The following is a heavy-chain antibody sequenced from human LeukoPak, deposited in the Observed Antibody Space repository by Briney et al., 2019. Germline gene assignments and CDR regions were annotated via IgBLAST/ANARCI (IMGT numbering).Heavy chain of an antibody. CDR1: GGSISSGTYY. CDR2: IYTSGST. J-gene: IGHJ4*02. V-gene: IGHV4-61*02. CDR3: ARVHYYDSSDYYDTSCFDY. Sequence: SETLSLTCTVSGGSISSGTYYWSWIRQPAGKGLEWIGRIYTSGSTNYNPSLKSRVTISLDMSKNHFSLKLSSVTAADTAVYYCARVHYYDSSDYYDTSCFDYWGQGTLVTVSS. D-gene: IGHD3-22*01.